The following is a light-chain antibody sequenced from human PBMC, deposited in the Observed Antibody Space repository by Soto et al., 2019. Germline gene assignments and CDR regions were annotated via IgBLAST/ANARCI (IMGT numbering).Light chain of an antibody. Sequence: EIVMTQSPATLSVSVGERATLSCRASQSVSSKFAWYQQKPGQAPRLLIYCASTRATGSPARFSGSGSGTEFTLTIRSLQSEDFAVYYCQQYNDWPPQLTFGGGTKVEIK. CDR1: QSVSSK. CDR2: CAS. J-gene: IGKJ4*01. V-gene: IGKV3-15*01. CDR3: QQYNDWPPQLT.